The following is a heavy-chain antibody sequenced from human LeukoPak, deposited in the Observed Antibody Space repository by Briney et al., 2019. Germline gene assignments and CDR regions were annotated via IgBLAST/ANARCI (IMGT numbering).Heavy chain of an antibody. Sequence: GASVKVSCKASGYTFSTYYMHWVRQAPGQGLEWVAIINPSDGSATSTQKFQGRLTMARDMSTSTLYMELRSLRSEDTAVYYCARMVRGEKHFGYWGQGTLVTVSS. D-gene: IGHD3-10*01. V-gene: IGHV1-46*01. J-gene: IGHJ4*02. CDR1: GYTFSTYY. CDR3: ARMVRGEKHFGY. CDR2: INPSDGSA.